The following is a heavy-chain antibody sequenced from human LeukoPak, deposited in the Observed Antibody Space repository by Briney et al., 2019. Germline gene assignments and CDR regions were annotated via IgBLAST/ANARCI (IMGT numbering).Heavy chain of an antibody. CDR2: ISYDGGNK. D-gene: IGHD4-23*01. CDR1: GFTFSSYA. CDR3: ARDLYGGSCFDF. V-gene: IGHV3-30-3*01. J-gene: IGHJ4*02. Sequence: GRSLRLSCAASGFTFSSYAMHCVRQAPGKGLEWVAVISYDGGNKYYADSVKGRFTISRDNSKNTLYLQMNSLRAEDTAVYYCARDLYGGSCFDFWGQGTLVTVSS.